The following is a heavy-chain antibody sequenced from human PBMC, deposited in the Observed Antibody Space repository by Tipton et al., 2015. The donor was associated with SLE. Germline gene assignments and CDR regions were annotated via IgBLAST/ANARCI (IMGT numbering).Heavy chain of an antibody. CDR1: GGSISRGNYY. CDR3: ARAVAGNSEYFDY. J-gene: IGHJ4*01. V-gene: IGHV4-31*03. CDR2: IYNSGGT. Sequence: TLSLTCIVSGGSISRGNYYWSRIRPHPGKGPEWIGYIYNSGGTYYNPSLKSRVTISIDTSKNQFSLKVHSVTAADTALYYCARAVAGNSEYFDYGGHGTLVTVSS. D-gene: IGHD6-19*01.